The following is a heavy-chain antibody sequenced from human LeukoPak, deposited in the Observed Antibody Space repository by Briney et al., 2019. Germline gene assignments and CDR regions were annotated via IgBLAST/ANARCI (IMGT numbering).Heavy chain of an antibody. Sequence: SQNLSLTCAISGDSVSSNSAAWNWIRQSPSRGLEWLGRTYYRSKWYNDYAVSVKSRITINPDTSKNQFSLQLNSVTPEDTAVYYCARCYGSGSYYLSLFDYWGQGTLVTVSS. D-gene: IGHD3-10*01. CDR3: ARCYGSGSYYLSLFDY. CDR2: TYYRSKWYN. V-gene: IGHV6-1*01. CDR1: GDSVSSNSAA. J-gene: IGHJ4*02.